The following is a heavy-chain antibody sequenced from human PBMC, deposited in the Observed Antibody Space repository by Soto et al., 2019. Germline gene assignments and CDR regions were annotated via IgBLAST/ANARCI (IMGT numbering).Heavy chain of an antibody. CDR2: ISWDSGTI. Sequence: EVQLVESGGDLVQPGGSLRPSCAASGFTFGDHAMHWVRQVPGRGLEWVSGISWDSGTIDYGDSVKGRFTISRDNAKNSLYLQMKSLRADDTAVYYGATPPGGGGYWGQGTLVTVSS. V-gene: IGHV3-9*01. D-gene: IGHD3-10*01. J-gene: IGHJ4*02. CDR1: GFTFGDHA. CDR3: ATPPGGGGY.